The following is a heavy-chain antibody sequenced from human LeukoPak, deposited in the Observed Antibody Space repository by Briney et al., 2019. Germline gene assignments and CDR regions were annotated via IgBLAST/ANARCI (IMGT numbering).Heavy chain of an antibody. V-gene: IGHV3-7*01. J-gene: IGHJ4*02. CDR3: ARGGGDS. CDR1: GVTVSRYW. Sequence: PGGSLRLSCAASGVTVSRYWMSWVRQAPGKGLEWVAMMTQVGGGKYYVDSVKGRFTISGDNAKNSLYLQMNSLRAEDAAVYYCARGGGDSWGQGTLVTVSS. D-gene: IGHD3-10*01. CDR2: MTQVGGGK.